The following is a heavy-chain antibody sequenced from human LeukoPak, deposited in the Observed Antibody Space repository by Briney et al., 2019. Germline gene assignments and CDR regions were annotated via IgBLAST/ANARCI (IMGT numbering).Heavy chain of an antibody. CDR3: ARAVSTPYYYGSGTNPYFDY. J-gene: IGHJ4*02. V-gene: IGHV4-4*02. CDR1: GGSISSSNW. CDR2: IYHSGST. D-gene: IGHD3-10*01. Sequence: SGTLSLTCAVSGGSISSSNWWSWVRQPPGKGLEWIGYIYHSGSTYYNPSLKSRVTISVDRSKNQFSLKLSSVTAADTAVYYCARAVSTPYYYGSGTNPYFDYWGQGTLVTVSS.